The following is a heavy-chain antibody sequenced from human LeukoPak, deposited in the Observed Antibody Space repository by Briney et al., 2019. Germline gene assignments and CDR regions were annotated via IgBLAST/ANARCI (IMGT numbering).Heavy chain of an antibody. V-gene: IGHV4-39*01. CDR3: ARPGNYYDPFDI. Sequence: PSETLSLTCTVSGGSISSSSYYWGWIRQPPGKGLEWIGSIYYSGSTYYNPSLKSRVTISVDTSKNQFSLKLSSVTAADTAVYYCARPGNYYDPFDIWGQGTMVTVSS. D-gene: IGHD3-10*01. CDR1: GGSISSSSYY. J-gene: IGHJ3*02. CDR2: IYYSGST.